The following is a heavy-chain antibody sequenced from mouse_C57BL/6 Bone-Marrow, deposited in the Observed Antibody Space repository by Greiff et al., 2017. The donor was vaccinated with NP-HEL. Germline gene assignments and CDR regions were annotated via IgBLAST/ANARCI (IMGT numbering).Heavy chain of an antibody. J-gene: IGHJ4*01. Sequence: QVQLKQPGAELVKPGASVKLSCKASGYTFTSYWMHWVKQRPGQGLEWIGMIHPNSGSTNYNEKFKSKATLTVDKSSSTAYMQLSSLTSEDSAVYYCAPITTVDYYAMDYWGQGTSVTVSS. CDR2: IHPNSGST. CDR3: APITTVDYYAMDY. D-gene: IGHD1-1*01. CDR1: GYTFTSYW. V-gene: IGHV1-64*01.